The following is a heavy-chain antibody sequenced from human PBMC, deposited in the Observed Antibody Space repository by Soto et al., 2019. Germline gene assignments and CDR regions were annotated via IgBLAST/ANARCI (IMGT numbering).Heavy chain of an antibody. J-gene: IGHJ3*02. V-gene: IGHV3-23*01. CDR3: ARDPPEGHVFWSGYYFIPFLGDAFDI. CDR1: GFTFSTYT. CDR2: ISGSGASP. Sequence: PGGSLRLSCAASGFTFSTYTMSWVRRAPGKGLEWVSAISGSGASPSYADSVQGRFTISRDNPKRTLYLQMNNLRAEDTAVYYCARDPPEGHVFWSGYYFIPFLGDAFDIWGQGTMVT. D-gene: IGHD3-3*01.